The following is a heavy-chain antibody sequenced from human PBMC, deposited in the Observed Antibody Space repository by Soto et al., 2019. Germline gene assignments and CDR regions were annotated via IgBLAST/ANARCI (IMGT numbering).Heavy chain of an antibody. CDR2: IYHSGIT. V-gene: IGHV4-38-2*02. J-gene: IGHJ4*02. Sequence: SETLSLTCVVSGYSISSGYYWGWLRQPPGKGLEWIGSIYHSGITSYNPSLKSRVTISVDTSRNQFSLELNAVTAADTAAYYCARDQYSSSYLGSAYWGQGALVTVSS. CDR1: GYSISSGYY. D-gene: IGHD6-13*01. CDR3: ARDQYSSSYLGSAY.